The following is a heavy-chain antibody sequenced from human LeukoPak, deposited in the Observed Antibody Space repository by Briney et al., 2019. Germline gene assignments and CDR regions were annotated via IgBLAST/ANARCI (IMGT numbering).Heavy chain of an antibody. J-gene: IGHJ6*03. V-gene: IGHV3-21*01. CDR2: ISTVSTYT. CDR1: GFTFSDYS. Sequence: GGSLRLTCAASGFTFSDYSINWVRQAPGKGLEWVSSISTVSTYTNYADSVRGRCSISRDNAKGLLYLQMSNLRDEDTGVYYCARDASGYFHYYYMDAWGKGTTVTVSS. CDR3: ARDASGYFHYYYMDA. D-gene: IGHD3-3*01.